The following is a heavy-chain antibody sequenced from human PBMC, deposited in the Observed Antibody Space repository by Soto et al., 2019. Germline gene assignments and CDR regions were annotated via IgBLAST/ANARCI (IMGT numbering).Heavy chain of an antibody. CDR3: ARRGSGSYYDY. V-gene: IGHV3-23*01. D-gene: IGHD1-26*01. CDR2: ISGSGDST. J-gene: IGHJ4*02. CDR1: GFTFSSYA. Sequence: EVQLLESGGGLVQPGGSLRLSCAASGFTFSSYATRWVRQAPGKGLEWVSAISGSGDSTYYADSVKGRFTISRDNSKNTLYLQMNSLRAEDTAKYYCARRGSGSYYDYWGQGTLVTVSS.